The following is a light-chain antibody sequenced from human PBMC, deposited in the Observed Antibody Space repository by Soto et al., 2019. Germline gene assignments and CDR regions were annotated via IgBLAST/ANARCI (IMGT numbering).Light chain of an antibody. V-gene: IGLV2-14*01. CDR3: TSYTSSSTYV. CDR1: SLDVGAYNY. J-gene: IGLJ1*01. CDR2: DVS. Sequence: QSALTQPASVSGSPVQSIAISCTGTSLDVGAYNYVSWYQQHPGKAPKLMIYDVSHRPSGASVRFSGSKSGNTASLTISGLQPEDEADYYCTSYTSSSTYVFGTGTKLTVL.